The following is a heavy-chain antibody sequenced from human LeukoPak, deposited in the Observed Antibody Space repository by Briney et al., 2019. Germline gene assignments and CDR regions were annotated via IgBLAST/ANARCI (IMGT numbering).Heavy chain of an antibody. Sequence: PSETLSLTCTVSSGSISGYYWSWIRQPAGKGLEWIGRIYTDGDTNYSPSLKSRVTMSVDTSKNQFSLNLSSVTAADTAVYYCARAALGYCSGGSCPYYFDYWGQGTLVTVSS. CDR1: SGSISGYY. CDR2: IYTDGDT. V-gene: IGHV4-4*07. J-gene: IGHJ4*02. CDR3: ARAALGYCSGGSCPYYFDY. D-gene: IGHD2-15*01.